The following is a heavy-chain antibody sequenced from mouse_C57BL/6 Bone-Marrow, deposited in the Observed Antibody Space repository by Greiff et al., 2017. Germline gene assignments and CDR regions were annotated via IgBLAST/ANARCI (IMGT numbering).Heavy chain of an antibody. J-gene: IGHJ1*03. V-gene: IGHV1-18*01. Sequence: VQLQQSGPELVKPGASVKIPCKASGYTFTDYNMDWVKQSHGKSLEWIGDINPNNGGTIYNQKFKGKATLTVDKSSSTAYMELRSLTSEDTAVYYCARRAYYYGTGGYFDVWGTGTTVTVSS. CDR3: ARRAYYYGTGGYFDV. D-gene: IGHD1-1*01. CDR2: INPNNGGT. CDR1: GYTFTDYN.